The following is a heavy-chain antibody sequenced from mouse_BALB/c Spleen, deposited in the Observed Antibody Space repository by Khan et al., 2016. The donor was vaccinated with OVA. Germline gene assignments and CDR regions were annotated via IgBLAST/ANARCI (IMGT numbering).Heavy chain of an antibody. J-gene: IGHJ2*01. CDR2: IWAGGST. CDR1: GFSLTSYG. Sequence: QVQLKESGPGLVAPSQSLSITCTVSGFSLTSYGVHWVRQPPGKGLEWLGVIWAGGSTNYNSALMSRLSISKDNSKSQVFLKMNRLQTDDTARYYCARLEDKWGQGTTLTVSS. V-gene: IGHV2-9*02. CDR3: ARLEDK.